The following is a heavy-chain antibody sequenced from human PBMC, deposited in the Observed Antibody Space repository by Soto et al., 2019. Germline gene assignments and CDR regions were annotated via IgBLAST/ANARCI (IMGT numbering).Heavy chain of an antibody. CDR1: GGSISSYY. CDR3: AREERLWKTTDGWFDP. Sequence: PSETLSLTCTVSGGSISSYYWSWIRQPPGKGLEWIGYIYYSGSTNYNPSLKSRVTISVDTSKNQFSLKLSSVTAADTAVYYCAREERLWKTTDGWFDPWGQGTLVTVSS. CDR2: IYYSGST. V-gene: IGHV4-59*01. J-gene: IGHJ5*02. D-gene: IGHD6-25*01.